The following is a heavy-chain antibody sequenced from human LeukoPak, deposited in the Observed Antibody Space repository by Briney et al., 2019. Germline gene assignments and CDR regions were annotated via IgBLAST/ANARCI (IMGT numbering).Heavy chain of an antibody. CDR3: AKPHSSSSHVYDC. Sequence: SETLSLTCAVSGYSISSDYHWGWIRQPPGNGLEWIGSIHHSGTTYYNPSLKSRVTISVDTSKNQFSLKLNSVTAADTAVYYCAKPHSSSSHVYDCWGQGTLVTVSS. D-gene: IGHD6-6*01. J-gene: IGHJ4*02. CDR2: IHHSGTT. V-gene: IGHV4-38-2*01. CDR1: GYSISSDYH.